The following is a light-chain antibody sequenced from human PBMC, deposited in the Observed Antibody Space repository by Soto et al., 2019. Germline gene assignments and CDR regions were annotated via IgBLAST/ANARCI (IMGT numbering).Light chain of an antibody. CDR3: QKYSSDIT. Sequence: DIKMTQSPSSLSASVGDRVTITCRASQGISNFLAWYQQKPGKVPKLLISAASTLQSGVPSRFSGSGSGTEFTLTITSLQPEDVPTYYCQKYSSDITFGQGTRLEIK. CDR2: AAS. V-gene: IGKV1-27*01. CDR1: QGISNF. J-gene: IGKJ5*01.